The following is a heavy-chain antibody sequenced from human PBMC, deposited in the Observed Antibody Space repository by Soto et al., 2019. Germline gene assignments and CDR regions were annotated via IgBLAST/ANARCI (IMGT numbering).Heavy chain of an antibody. CDR3: AKGDASSGYRYYFDY. CDR2: ISGSGGST. V-gene: IGHV3-23*01. CDR1: GFTFSSYA. J-gene: IGHJ4*02. Sequence: EVQLLESGGGLVQPGGSLRLSCAASGFTFSSYAMSWVRQAPGKGLEWVSAISGSGGSTYYADSVKGRFTISRDNSKKTLYLQMNSLRAEDTAVYYCAKGDASSGYRYYFDYWGQGTLVTVSS. D-gene: IGHD3-22*01.